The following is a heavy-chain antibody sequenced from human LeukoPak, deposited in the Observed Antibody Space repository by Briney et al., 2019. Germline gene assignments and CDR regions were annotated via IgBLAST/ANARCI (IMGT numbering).Heavy chain of an antibody. J-gene: IGHJ4*02. D-gene: IGHD6-19*01. Sequence: PGGSLRLSCAASGFTFSSYSMNWVRQAPGKGLEWVSSISSSSSYIYYADSVKGRFTISRDNAKNSLYLQMNSLRAEDTAVYYCARDPPYSSGWDNFDYWGQGTLVTVSS. V-gene: IGHV3-21*01. CDR1: GFTFSSYS. CDR3: ARDPPYSSGWDNFDY. CDR2: ISSSSSYI.